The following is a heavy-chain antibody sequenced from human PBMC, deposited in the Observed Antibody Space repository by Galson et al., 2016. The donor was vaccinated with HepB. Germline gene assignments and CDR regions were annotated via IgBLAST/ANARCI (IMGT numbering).Heavy chain of an antibody. J-gene: IGHJ5*02. CDR1: GGTFSTYA. Sequence: SVKVSCKASGGTFSTYAISWVRQAPGQGPEWMGRIIPIFGTANYAQKFQGRATITADEYTSTAYMELSSLRSEDTAVYYCARVLEGPYNWFDPWGQGTLVTVSS. CDR2: IIPIFGTA. V-gene: IGHV1-69*13. CDR3: ARVLEGPYNWFDP.